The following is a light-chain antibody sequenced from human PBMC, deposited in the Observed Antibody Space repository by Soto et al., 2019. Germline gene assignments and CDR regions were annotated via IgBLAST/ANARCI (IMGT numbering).Light chain of an antibody. J-gene: IGLJ3*02. V-gene: IGLV2-14*01. CDR2: EVS. CDR3: SSYTSNNTWV. CDR1: NSDVGGYNY. Sequence: QSALTQPASVSGSPGQSITISCTGTNSDVGGYNYVSWYQQYPGKAPKLMIYEVSNRPSGVSNRFSGSKSGNTASLTISGLQDEDESDYYCSSYTSNNTWVFGGGTKLTVL.